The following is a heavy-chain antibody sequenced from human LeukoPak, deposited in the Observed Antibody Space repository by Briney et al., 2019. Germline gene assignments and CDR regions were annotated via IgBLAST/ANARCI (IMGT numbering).Heavy chain of an antibody. CDR1: GGSISNYY. Sequence: SETLSLTCTVSGGSISNYYWSWIRQPPGKGLEWIGFIYYSGSTNYSPSLKSRVTISVDTSKNQFSLKLSSVTAADTAVYYCASPGIVAAGTDRGFDYWGQGTLVTVSS. J-gene: IGHJ4*02. V-gene: IGHV4-59*01. CDR3: ASPGIVAAGTDRGFDY. D-gene: IGHD6-13*01. CDR2: IYYSGST.